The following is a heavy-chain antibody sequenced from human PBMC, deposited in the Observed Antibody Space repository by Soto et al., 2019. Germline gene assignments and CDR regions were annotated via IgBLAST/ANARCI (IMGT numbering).Heavy chain of an antibody. V-gene: IGHV4-31*03. J-gene: IGHJ4*02. CDR3: ARASSSSSAADY. CDR1: GESISSGGYY. CDR2: IYDSESA. Sequence: QVQLQESGPGLVKASQTLSLICSVSGESISSGGYYWSWIRHHPGKGLEWSGYIYDSESAYYIPSLKSRVTISMDTSKNHFAMKLSSVTAADTAVYYCARASSSSSAADYWGQGTLITVSS. D-gene: IGHD6-6*01.